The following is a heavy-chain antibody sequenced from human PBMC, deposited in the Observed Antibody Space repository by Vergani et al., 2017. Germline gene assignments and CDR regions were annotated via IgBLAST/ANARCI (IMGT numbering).Heavy chain of an antibody. D-gene: IGHD6-19*01. CDR3: AKHKEQLVPGNYYYYYYLDV. Sequence: QLQLQESDPGLVKPSGTLSLTCTVSGGSLRSTFYYWGWIRQPPGKGLEWMGNIYYSGTTYYKPSLKSRVTRSVDTSKNQFSLKLNSVTAADTAVYYCAKHKEQLVPGNYYYYYYLDVWGKGTTVTVSS. V-gene: IGHV4-39*01. CDR1: GGSLRSTFYY. CDR2: IYYSGTT. J-gene: IGHJ6*03.